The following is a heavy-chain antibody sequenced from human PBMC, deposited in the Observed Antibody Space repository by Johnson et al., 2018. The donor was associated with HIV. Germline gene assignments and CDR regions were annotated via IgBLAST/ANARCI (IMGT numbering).Heavy chain of an antibody. V-gene: IGHV3-23*04. D-gene: IGHD3-22*01. Sequence: VQLVESGGGLVQPGGSLRLSCAASGFTFSSYAMSWVRQAPGKGLEWVSAISGSGGSTCYADSVKGRFTISRDNSKNTLYLQMNSLRAEDTAVDYCATFPTYYYDSSGPTGAFDIWGQGTMVTVSS. CDR3: ATFPTYYYDSSGPTGAFDI. J-gene: IGHJ3*02. CDR2: ISGSGGST. CDR1: GFTFSSYA.